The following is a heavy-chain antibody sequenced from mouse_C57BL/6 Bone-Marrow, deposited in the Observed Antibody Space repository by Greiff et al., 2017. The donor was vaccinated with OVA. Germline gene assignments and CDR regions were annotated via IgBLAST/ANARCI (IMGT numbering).Heavy chain of an antibody. CDR2: INPNYGTT. D-gene: IGHD1-1*01. CDR1: GYSFTDSN. CDR3: ARKGIITTVVSPGFAY. J-gene: IGHJ2*01. V-gene: IGHV1-39*01. Sequence: EVQLQQSGPELVKPGASVKISCKASGYSFTDSNMNWVKQSNGKSLEWIGVINPNYGTTSYNQQFKGKATLTVDQSSSTAYMQLNRLTSEDSAVYCCARKGIITTVVSPGFAYWGQGTTLTVSS.